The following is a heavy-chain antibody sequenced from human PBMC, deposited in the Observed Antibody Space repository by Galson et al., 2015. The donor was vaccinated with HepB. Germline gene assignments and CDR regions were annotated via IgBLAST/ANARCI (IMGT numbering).Heavy chain of an antibody. CDR3: ATTYYYGSGSYGMDV. CDR1: GFTFSYYW. D-gene: IGHD3-10*01. CDR2: INSDGSKT. V-gene: IGHV3-74*01. J-gene: IGHJ6*02. Sequence: SLRLSCAASGFTFSYYWMHWVRHVPGKGLVWVSRINSDGSKTGNADSVKGRFTISRDNAKNTLYPQMNRLRAEDTAVYYCATTYYYGSGSYGMDVWGQGTTVIVSS.